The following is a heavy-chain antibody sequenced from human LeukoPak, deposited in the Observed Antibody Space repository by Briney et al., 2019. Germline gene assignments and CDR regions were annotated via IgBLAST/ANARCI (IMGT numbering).Heavy chain of an antibody. Sequence: GGSLRLSCAASGFTVGSNYMNWVRQAPGKGFEWVASMYSGWSTDYADSVKGRFTISRDSTKNTVYLQMNSLRSDDTAVYYCAGNNYASGTFLVYWGQGTLVTVSS. CDR2: MYSGWST. V-gene: IGHV3-66*02. J-gene: IGHJ4*02. CDR1: GFTVGSNY. D-gene: IGHD1/OR15-1a*01. CDR3: AGNNYASGTFLVY.